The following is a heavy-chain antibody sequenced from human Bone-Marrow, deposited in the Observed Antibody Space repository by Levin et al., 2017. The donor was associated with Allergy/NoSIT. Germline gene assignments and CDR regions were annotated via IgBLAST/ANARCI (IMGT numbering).Heavy chain of an antibody. V-gene: IGHV4-34*01. D-gene: IGHD3-10*01. J-gene: IGHJ4*02. CDR2: FKYIGST. CDR3: ARSMIRGVIWY. Sequence: SCAVYGESFSGYYWSWIRQAPGKGLEWIGEFKYIGSTDYNPSLKSRVTISADTSKNQFSLKLTSVTAADTAVYYCARSMIRGVIWYWGQGTLVIVSS. CDR1: GESFSGYY.